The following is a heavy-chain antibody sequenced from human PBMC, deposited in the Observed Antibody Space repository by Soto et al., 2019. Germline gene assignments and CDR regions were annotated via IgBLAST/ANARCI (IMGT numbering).Heavy chain of an antibody. V-gene: IGHV4-34*01. CDR3: ARVTLHYYDFWSGFRTQYGMDV. D-gene: IGHD3-3*01. CDR2: INHSGST. J-gene: IGHJ6*02. CDR1: GGSFSGYY. Sequence: SETLSLTCAVYGGSFSGYYWSWIRQPPGKGLEWIGEINHSGSTNYNPSLKSRVTISVDTSKNQFSLKLSSVTAADTAVYYCARVTLHYYDFWSGFRTQYGMDVWGQGTTVTVSS.